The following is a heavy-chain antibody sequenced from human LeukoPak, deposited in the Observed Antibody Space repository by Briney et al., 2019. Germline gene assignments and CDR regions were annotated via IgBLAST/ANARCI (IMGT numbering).Heavy chain of an antibody. D-gene: IGHD3-9*01. Sequence: SETLSLTCAVYGGSFSGYYWSWIRQPPGKGLEWIGEINHSGSTNYNPSLKSRVTISVDTSKNQFSLKLSSVTAADTAVYYCARLRYFDLFDYYYYYYMDVWGKGTTVTISS. CDR3: ARLRYFDLFDYYYYYYMDV. V-gene: IGHV4-34*01. CDR1: GGSFSGYY. J-gene: IGHJ6*03. CDR2: INHSGST.